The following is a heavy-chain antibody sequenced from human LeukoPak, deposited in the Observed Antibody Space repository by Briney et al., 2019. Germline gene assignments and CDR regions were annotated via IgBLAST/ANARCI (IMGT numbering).Heavy chain of an antibody. V-gene: IGHV3-53*01. D-gene: IGHD4/OR15-4a*01. CDR2: IYPGGAV. CDR1: EFTVTTSY. Sequence: GGSLRLSCAASEFTVTTSYMSWVRQAPGKGLQWVSVIYPGGAVYYADSVKGRFIISRDNSKNTLSLQMNSLTADDTAVYYCVRGPRNYDDSGFHYGVFDIWGQGTVVTVSS. J-gene: IGHJ3*02. CDR3: VRGPRNYDDSGFHYGVFDI.